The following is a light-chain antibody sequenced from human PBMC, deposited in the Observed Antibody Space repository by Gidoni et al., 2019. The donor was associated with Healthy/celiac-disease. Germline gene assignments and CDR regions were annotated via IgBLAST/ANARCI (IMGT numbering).Light chain of an antibody. V-gene: IGKV3D-11*01. CDR1: QGVSSY. CDR3: QQRSNWLT. Sequence: EIVLTQSPATLSLSPGERATLSCWASQGVSSYLAWYQQKPGQAPRLLIYDASNRATGIPARFSGSGPGTDFTLTISSLEPEDFAVYYCQQRSNWLTFGGGTKVEIK. J-gene: IGKJ4*01. CDR2: DAS.